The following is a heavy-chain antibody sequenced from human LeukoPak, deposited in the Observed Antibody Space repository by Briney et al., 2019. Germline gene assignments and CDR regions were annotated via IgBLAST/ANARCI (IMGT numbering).Heavy chain of an antibody. CDR1: GGSINSYY. CDR2: XXYSGSX. CDR3: AGYSSGWAAGYYYYMDV. Sequence: PSETLSLTCTVSGGSINSYYWXXIRQPPGKXXXXXXXXXYSGSXNYNPSLKSRVTISVDTSKNQFSLKLSSVTAADTAVYYCAGYSSGWAAGYYYYMDVWGKGTTVTVSS. D-gene: IGHD6-19*01. J-gene: IGHJ6*03. V-gene: IGHV4-59*01.